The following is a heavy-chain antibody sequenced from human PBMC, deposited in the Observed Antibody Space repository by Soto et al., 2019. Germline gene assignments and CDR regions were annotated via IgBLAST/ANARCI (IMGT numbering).Heavy chain of an antibody. D-gene: IGHD6-19*01. V-gene: IGHV3-21*06. CDR3: TRIKEWLIRRRFHYYGMDV. Sequence: EVQLVESGGGLVKPGGSLRLSCAASGFTFTRYSMNWVRQAPGKGLEWVSSISSTTNYIYYGDSMKGRFTISRDNAKNSLYLEMNSLRAEDTAVYYCTRIKEWLIRRRFHYYGMDVWGQGTTVTVSS. J-gene: IGHJ6*02. CDR2: ISSTTNYI. CDR1: GFTFTRYS.